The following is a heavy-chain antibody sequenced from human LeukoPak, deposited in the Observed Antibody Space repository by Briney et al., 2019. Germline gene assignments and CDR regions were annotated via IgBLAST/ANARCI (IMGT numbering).Heavy chain of an antibody. D-gene: IGHD2-2*01. CDR3: ARQLGYCSSTSCYADKVDY. J-gene: IGHJ4*02. CDR1: GFTFRSYA. V-gene: IGHV4-39*01. Sequence: PGGSLRLSCAASGFTFRSYAMSWVRQAPGKGLEWIGSIYYSGSTYYNPSLKSRVTISVDTSKNQFSLKLSSVTAADTAVYYCARQLGYCSSTSCYADKVDYWGQGTLVTVSS. CDR2: IYYSGST.